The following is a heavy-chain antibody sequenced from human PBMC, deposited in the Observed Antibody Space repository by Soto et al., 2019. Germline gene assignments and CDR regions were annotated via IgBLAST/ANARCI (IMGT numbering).Heavy chain of an antibody. J-gene: IGHJ5*02. CDR2: ISSSGSTI. Sequence: GGSLRLSCAASGFTFSDYYMSWIRQAPGKGLEWVSYISSSGSTIYYADSVKGRLTISRDNAKNSLYLQMNSLRAEDTAVYYCARDGVRGVINYNWFDHWGQGTLVTVSS. CDR3: ARDGVRGVINYNWFDH. D-gene: IGHD3-10*01. V-gene: IGHV3-11*01. CDR1: GFTFSDYY.